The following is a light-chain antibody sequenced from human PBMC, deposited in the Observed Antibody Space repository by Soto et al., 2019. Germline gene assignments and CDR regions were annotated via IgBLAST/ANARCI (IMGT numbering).Light chain of an antibody. CDR1: QSVGTN. J-gene: IGKJ1*01. CDR3: QHRHNWPSWT. CDR2: GAS. V-gene: IGKV3D-15*01. Sequence: DIVMTQSPGTLSVCPGERATLSCRASQSVGTNLAWYQQKPGQAPRLLIYGASTRATGIPDRFSGSGSGTDFTLTISSLEPEDFAVYYCQHRHNWPSWTFGQGTKVDIK.